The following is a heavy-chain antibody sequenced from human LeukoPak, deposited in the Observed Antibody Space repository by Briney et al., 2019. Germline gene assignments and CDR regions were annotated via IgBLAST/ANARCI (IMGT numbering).Heavy chain of an antibody. J-gene: IGHJ4*02. V-gene: IGHV1-8*03. CDR1: GYTFTSYD. Sequence: GSVKVSCKASGYTFTSYDINWVRQAPRQGLEWMGWMNPNSGNTGYAQKFQGRVTITRNTSISTAYMELSSLRSEDTAVYYCARSGYSSCWYGGTAGQWGQGTLVTVSS. CDR3: ARSGYSSCWYGGTAGQ. CDR2: MNPNSGNT. D-gene: IGHD6-19*01.